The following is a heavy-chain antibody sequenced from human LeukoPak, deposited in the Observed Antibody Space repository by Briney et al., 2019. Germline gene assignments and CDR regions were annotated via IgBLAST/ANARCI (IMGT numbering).Heavy chain of an antibody. V-gene: IGHV3-30*02. CDR1: GSTFRTFG. CDR3: LKDQYPPTNWFDP. D-gene: IGHD2-2*02. J-gene: IGHJ5*02. Sequence: KPGGSLRLSCAASGSTFRTFGMHWVRQAPGKGLEWVAFIRFDGNLQYYADSVQGRFNLSRDNSKNTLSLQMNSLRPDDTAVYYCLKDQYPPTNWFDPWGQGTLVTVSS. CDR2: IRFDGNLQ.